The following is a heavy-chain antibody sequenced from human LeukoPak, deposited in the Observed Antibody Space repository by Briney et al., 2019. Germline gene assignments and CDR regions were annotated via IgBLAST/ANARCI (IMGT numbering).Heavy chain of an antibody. CDR1: GGSISSGGYY. CDR3: ARGDTLDY. CDR2: IYHSGST. Sequence: SETLSLTCTVSGGSISSGGYYWSWIRQPPGKGLEWIGYIYHSGSTYYNPSLKSRVTISVDRSKNQFSLKLSSVTAADTAVYYCARGDTLDYWGQGTLVTVSS. V-gene: IGHV4-30-2*01. J-gene: IGHJ4*02.